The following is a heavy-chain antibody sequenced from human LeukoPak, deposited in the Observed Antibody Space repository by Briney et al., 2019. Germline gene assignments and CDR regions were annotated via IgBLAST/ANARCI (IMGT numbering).Heavy chain of an antibody. V-gene: IGHV5-51*01. D-gene: IGHD2-21*02. CDR2: IYPGDSDT. CDR1: GYSFTSYW. CDR3: ARHPAYCGGDCYFDI. Sequence: GESLKISCKGSGYSFTSYWIGWVRQMPGKGLEWMGIIYPGDSDTRYNPSFQGQVTISADKSISTAYLQWSSLKASDTAMYYCARHPAYCGGDCYFDIWGQGTMVTVSS. J-gene: IGHJ3*02.